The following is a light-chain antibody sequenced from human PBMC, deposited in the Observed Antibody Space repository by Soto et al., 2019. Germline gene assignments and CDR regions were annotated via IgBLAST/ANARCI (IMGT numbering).Light chain of an antibody. CDR2: EVN. V-gene: IGLV2-14*01. CDR1: SSDIGAYDY. J-gene: IGLJ1*01. CDR3: TSFAPGRIYV. Sequence: QSVLTQPASLSGSPGQSITISCTGTSSDIGAYDYVSWFQQHPGKAPKLMISEVNNRPSGLSYRFSGSKSGNTASLTISGLQAEDEGDYYCTSFAPGRIYVFGSGTKVTVL.